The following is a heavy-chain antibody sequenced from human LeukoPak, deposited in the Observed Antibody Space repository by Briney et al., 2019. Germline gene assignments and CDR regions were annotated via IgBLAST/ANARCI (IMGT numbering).Heavy chain of an antibody. V-gene: IGHV3-33*01. CDR3: ARRGYSYADGYFDY. J-gene: IGHJ4*02. CDR1: GFTFSSYG. CDR2: IWYDGSNK. D-gene: IGHD5-18*01. Sequence: GSLRLSCAASGFTFSSYGMHWVRQAPGKGLEWVAVIWYDGSNKYYADSVKGRFTISRDNSKNTLYLQMNSLRAEDTAVYYCARRGYSYADGYFDYWGQRTLVTVSS.